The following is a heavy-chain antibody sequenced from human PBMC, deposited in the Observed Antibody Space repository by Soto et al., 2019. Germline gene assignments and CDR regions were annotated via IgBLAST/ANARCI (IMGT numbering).Heavy chain of an antibody. D-gene: IGHD3-10*01. Sequence: QVQLQESGPGLVKPSETLSLTCTVSGGSISSYYWSWIRQPPGKGLEWIGYIYYSGSTNYNPSLKRRGTIAVDTSKTQSSLKLSPVTAADTTVYYCARGRPHYYGSGSYWVDYWGQGTLVTVSS. CDR2: IYYSGST. CDR3: ARGRPHYYGSGSYWVDY. CDR1: GGSISSYY. J-gene: IGHJ4*02. V-gene: IGHV4-59*01.